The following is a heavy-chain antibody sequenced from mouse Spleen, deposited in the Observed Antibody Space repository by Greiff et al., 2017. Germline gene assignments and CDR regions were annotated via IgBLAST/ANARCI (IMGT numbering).Heavy chain of an antibody. CDR2: INPGSGGT. Sequence: QVQLQQSGAELVRPGTSVKVSCKASGYAFTNYLIEWVKQRPGQGLEWIGVINPGSGGTNYNEKFKGKATLTADKSSSTAYMQLSSLTSEDSAVYFCARNYGRWYFDVWGAGTTVTVSS. CDR3: ARNYGRWYFDV. D-gene: IGHD1-1*01. CDR1: GYAFTNYL. V-gene: IGHV1-54*01. J-gene: IGHJ1*01.